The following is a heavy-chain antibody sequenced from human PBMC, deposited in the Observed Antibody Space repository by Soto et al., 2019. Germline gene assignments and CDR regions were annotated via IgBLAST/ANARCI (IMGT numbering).Heavy chain of an antibody. CDR2: ISYDGCTK. J-gene: IGHJ6*02. D-gene: IGHD3-3*01. CDR3: ARGRTIFRTYGMDV. CDR1: GFTFSSYA. V-gene: IGHV3-30-3*01. Sequence: QVPLVESGGGVVQPGRSLRLSCAASGFTFSSYAMHWVRQAPGKGLEWVAVISYDGCTKYYADSVKGRFTISRDNSKNMLYLQMNSLRAEDTAVYYCARGRTIFRTYGMDVWGQGTTVTVSS.